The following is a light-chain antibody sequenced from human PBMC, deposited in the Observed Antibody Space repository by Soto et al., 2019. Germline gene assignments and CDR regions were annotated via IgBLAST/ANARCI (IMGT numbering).Light chain of an antibody. Sequence: QSVLTQPPSVSGAPGQRVTISCTGSSSNIGAGYDVHWYQQLPGTAPKLLIYGNSSRPSGVPDRFSGSKSGTSASLAITGLQAEDEADYYCQSYDSSLSGDVFGTGTKLTVL. J-gene: IGLJ1*01. CDR2: GNS. V-gene: IGLV1-40*01. CDR1: SSNIGAGYD. CDR3: QSYDSSLSGDV.